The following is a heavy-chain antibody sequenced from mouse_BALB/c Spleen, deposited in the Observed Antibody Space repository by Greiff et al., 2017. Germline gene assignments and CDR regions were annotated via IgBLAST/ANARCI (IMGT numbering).Heavy chain of an antibody. V-gene: IGHV14-3*02. CDR2: IDPANGNT. CDR1: GFNIKDTY. CDR3: ARRATWYAMDY. Sequence: VQLQQSGAELVKPGASVKLSCTASGFNIKDTYMHWVKQRPEQGLEWIGRIDPANGNTKYDPKFQGKATITADTSSNTAYLQLSSLTSEDTAVYYCARRATWYAMDYWGQGTSVTVSS. D-gene: IGHD3-1*01. J-gene: IGHJ4*01.